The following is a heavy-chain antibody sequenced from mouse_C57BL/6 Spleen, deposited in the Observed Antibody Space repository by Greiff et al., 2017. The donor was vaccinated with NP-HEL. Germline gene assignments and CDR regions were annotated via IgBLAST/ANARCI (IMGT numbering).Heavy chain of an antibody. CDR1: GFTIKDDY. Sequence: VQLKESGAELVRPGASVKLSCTASGFTIKDDYMHWVKQRPEQGLEWIGWIDPENGDTEYASKFQGKATITADTSSNTAYLQLSSLTSEDTAVYYGTTRDYGSSYEGYFDVWGTGTTVTVSS. J-gene: IGHJ1*03. CDR3: TTRDYGSSYEGYFDV. CDR2: IDPENGDT. D-gene: IGHD1-1*01. V-gene: IGHV14-4*01.